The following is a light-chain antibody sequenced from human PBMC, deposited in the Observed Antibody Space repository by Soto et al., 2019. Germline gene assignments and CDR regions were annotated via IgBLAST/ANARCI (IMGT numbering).Light chain of an antibody. CDR2: RND. V-gene: IGLV1-47*01. CDR3: AVWDDSLGVWV. CDR1: HSNIGDNY. Sequence: QSVLTQPPSASGTPGQRVTISCSGSHSNIGDNYVSWYRQLPGTAPKLLIYRNDQRPSGVPDRFSGSKSGTSASLAISGLRSEDEADYCGAVWDDSLGVWVFGGGTKLTVL. J-gene: IGLJ3*02.